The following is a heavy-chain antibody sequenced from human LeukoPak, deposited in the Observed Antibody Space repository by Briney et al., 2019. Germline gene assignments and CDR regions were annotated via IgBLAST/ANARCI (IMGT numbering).Heavy chain of an antibody. D-gene: IGHD5-12*01. CDR1: GFTFGDYA. CDR3: TRGGGYVHFDY. J-gene: IGHJ4*02. V-gene: IGHV3-49*03. CDR2: IRSKAYGGST. Sequence: PGGSLRLSCTASGFTFGDYAMSWFRQAPGKGLEWVGFIRSKAYGGSTEYAASVKGRFTISRDDSKSIAYLQMNSLKTEDTAVYYCTRGGGYVHFDYWGQGTLVTVSS.